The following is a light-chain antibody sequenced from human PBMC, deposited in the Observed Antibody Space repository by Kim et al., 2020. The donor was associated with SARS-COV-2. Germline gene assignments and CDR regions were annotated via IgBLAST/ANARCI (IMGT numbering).Light chain of an antibody. V-gene: IGLV10-54*04. J-gene: IGLJ3*02. CDR1: QG. Sequence: QGATWLQQHQGHPPKLLSYRNTNRPSGISERFSASRSGNTASLTIAGLQPDDEGDYYCSAWDRRLSAWVFGEGTQLTVL. CDR2: RNT. CDR3: SAWDRRLSAWV.